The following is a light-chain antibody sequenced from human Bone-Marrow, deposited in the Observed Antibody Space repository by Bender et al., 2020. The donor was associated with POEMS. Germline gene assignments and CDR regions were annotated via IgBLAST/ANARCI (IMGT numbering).Light chain of an antibody. V-gene: IGLV2-23*02. Sequence: QSDLTQPASVSGSPGQSITISCTGTSSDVGGYNLVSWYQQHPGKAPKLLIYEVHKRPSGVSNRFSGSKSDNTASLTISGLQAEDEADFYCCSYADNSVWVFGGGTKLTVL. CDR2: EVH. J-gene: IGLJ3*02. CDR3: CSYADNSVWV. CDR1: SSDVGGYNL.